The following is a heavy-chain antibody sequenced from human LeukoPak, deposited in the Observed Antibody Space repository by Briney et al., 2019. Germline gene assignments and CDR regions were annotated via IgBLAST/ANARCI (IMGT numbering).Heavy chain of an antibody. CDR1: GFTFSSYA. Sequence: GSSLRLSCAASGFTFSSYAMHWVRQAPAKGLEGVAVISYDGSNKYYADSVKGRFTIPRDNSKNTLHLQMNSLRAEDTAVYYCARDRIQLWFQYYFDYWGQGTLVTVSS. D-gene: IGHD5-18*01. CDR2: ISYDGSNK. V-gene: IGHV3-30*04. CDR3: ARDRIQLWFQYYFDY. J-gene: IGHJ4*02.